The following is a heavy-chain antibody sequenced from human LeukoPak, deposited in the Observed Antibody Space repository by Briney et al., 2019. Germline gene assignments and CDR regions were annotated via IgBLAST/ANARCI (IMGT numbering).Heavy chain of an antibody. CDR2: ISYDGSNK. V-gene: IGHV3-30-3*01. Sequence: PGRSLRLSCAASGFTFSSYAMHWVRQAPGKGLEWVAVISYDGSNKYYADSVKGRFTISRDNSKSTLYLQMNSLRAEDTAVYYCARESDTAMVRVPYYYYYGMDVWGQGTTVTVSS. D-gene: IGHD5-18*01. J-gene: IGHJ6*02. CDR1: GFTFSSYA. CDR3: ARESDTAMVRVPYYYYYGMDV.